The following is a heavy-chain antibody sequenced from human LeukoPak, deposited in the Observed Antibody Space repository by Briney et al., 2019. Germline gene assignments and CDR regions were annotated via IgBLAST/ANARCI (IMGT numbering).Heavy chain of an antibody. D-gene: IGHD3-22*01. CDR1: GGTFSSYA. V-gene: IGHV1-69*04. Sequence: SVKLSCKASGGTFSSYAISWVRHGPGQGLEWMGRIIPILGIANYAQKFQGRVTITADKSTSTAYMELSSLRSEDTAVYYCARPYDSSGYYFDYWGQGTLVTVSS. J-gene: IGHJ4*02. CDR2: IIPILGIA. CDR3: ARPYDSSGYYFDY.